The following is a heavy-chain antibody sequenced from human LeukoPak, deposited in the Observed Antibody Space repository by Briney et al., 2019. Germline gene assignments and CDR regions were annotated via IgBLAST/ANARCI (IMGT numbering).Heavy chain of an antibody. CDR2: INPSGGST. CDR3: ASGRDGYNSPNSFDY. CDR1: GYTFTSYY. D-gene: IGHD5-24*01. V-gene: IGHV1-46*01. J-gene: IGHJ4*02. Sequence: ASVKVSCKASGYTFTSYYMHWVRQAPGQGLEWMGIINPSGGSTSYAQKFQGRVTMTRDTSTSTVYMELSSLRSEDTAVYYCASGRDGYNSPNSFDYWGQGTLVTVSS.